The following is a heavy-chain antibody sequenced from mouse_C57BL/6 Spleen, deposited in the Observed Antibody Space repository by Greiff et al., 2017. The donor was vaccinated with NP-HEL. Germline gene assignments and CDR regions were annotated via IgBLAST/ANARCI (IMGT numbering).Heavy chain of an antibody. CDR1: GYTFTSYW. D-gene: IGHD1-1*01. J-gene: IGHJ1*03. CDR3: ARSHYGSSLYWYFDV. V-gene: IGHV1-72*01. CDR2: IDPNSGGT. Sequence: QVQLQQPGAELVKPGASVKLSCKASGYTFTSYWMHWVKQRPGRGLEWIGRIDPNSGGTKYNEKFKSKATLTVDKPSSTAYMQLSRLTSEDSAVDYCARSHYGSSLYWYFDVWGTGTTVTVSS.